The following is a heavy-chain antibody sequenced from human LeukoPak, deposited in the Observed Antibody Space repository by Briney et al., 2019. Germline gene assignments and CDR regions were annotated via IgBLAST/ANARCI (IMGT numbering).Heavy chain of an antibody. V-gene: IGHV4-4*07. CDR2: IYTSGST. D-gene: IGHD4-17*01. J-gene: IGHJ4*02. Sequence: PSETLTLTCTVSGGSISSYYWSWIRQPAGKGLEWIGRIYTSGSTNYNPSLKSRVTMSVDTSKNQFSLKLSSVTAADTAVYYCARVVVSYGDYCTFDYWGQGTMVTVSS. CDR3: ARVVVSYGDYCTFDY. CDR1: GGSISSYY.